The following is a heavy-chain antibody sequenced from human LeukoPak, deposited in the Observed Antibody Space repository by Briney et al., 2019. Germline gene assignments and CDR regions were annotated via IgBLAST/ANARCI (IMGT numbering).Heavy chain of an antibody. J-gene: IGHJ5*02. CDR2: IWYDGSNK. CDR1: GLPFSSFG. CDR3: ARDGTVTAGPFDP. V-gene: IGHV3-33*01. Sequence: GGSLRLSCAAPGLPFSSFGMHWLRQAPGKGLEWVAFIWYDGSNKYYADYVKGRFTISRDNPKNTLYLQMNSLTAEDTAVYYCARDGTVTAGPFDPWGGGTLVTVSS. D-gene: IGHD4-17*01.